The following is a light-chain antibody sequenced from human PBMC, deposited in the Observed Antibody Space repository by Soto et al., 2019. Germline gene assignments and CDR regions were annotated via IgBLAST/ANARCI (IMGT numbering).Light chain of an antibody. Sequence: DVVMTQTPLSLSVAPGQPASISCKSSQSLLHITGETFLFWYLQKPGQSPQLLIYEVSTRVSGVPDRSSGSGSVTGWRRKVSRVETDDVGMHYCMQSTQRPPTVGQRERLEIK. J-gene: IGKJ5*01. CDR3: MQSTQRPPT. CDR1: QSLLHITGETF. CDR2: EVS. V-gene: IGKV2D-29*02.